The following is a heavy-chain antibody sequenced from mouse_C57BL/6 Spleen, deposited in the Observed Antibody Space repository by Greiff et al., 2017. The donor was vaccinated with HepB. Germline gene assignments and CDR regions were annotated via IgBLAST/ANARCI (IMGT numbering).Heavy chain of an antibody. V-gene: IGHV6-3*01. CDR3: TAFYDYERSFAY. Sequence: DVMLVESGGGLVQPGGSMKLSCVASGFTFSNYWMNWVRQSPEKGLEWVAQIRLKSDNYATHYAESVKGRFTISRDDSKSSVYLQMNNLRAEDTGIYYCTAFYDYERSFAYWGQGTLVTVSA. CDR1: GFTFSNYW. D-gene: IGHD2-4*01. CDR2: IRLKSDNYAT. J-gene: IGHJ3*01.